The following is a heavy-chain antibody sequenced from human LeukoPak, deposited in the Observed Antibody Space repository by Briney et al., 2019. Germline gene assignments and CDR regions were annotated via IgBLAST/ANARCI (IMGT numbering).Heavy chain of an antibody. CDR1: DYSITTDHY. J-gene: IGHJ5*02. CDR2: IYHSGST. V-gene: IGHV4-38-2*02. CDR3: VRENISGTNWFDP. Sequence: SETLSPTCSVSDYSITTDHYWGWIRQPPGKGLEWIGSIYHSGSTYYNPSLKNRVTISVDTSKNQFSLKLTSVTAADTALYYCVRENISGTNWFDPWGQGTLVTVSS. D-gene: IGHD3-10*01.